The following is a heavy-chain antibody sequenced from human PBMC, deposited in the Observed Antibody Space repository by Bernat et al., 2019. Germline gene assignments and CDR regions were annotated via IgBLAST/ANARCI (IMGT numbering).Heavy chain of an antibody. J-gene: IGHJ4*02. CDR3: ARGRDSGYDWDS. CDR2: ITTSGSYI. V-gene: IGHV3-11*06. Sequence: QVHLVESGGGLVKPGGSLRLSCAASGFTFSDFYMSWIRQAPGKGLEWVSYITTSGSYINYADSVKGRFTISRDNDKNSLYLQMSSLRAEDTAVYYCARGRDSGYDWDSWGQGALVTVSS. D-gene: IGHD5-12*01. CDR1: GFTFSDFY.